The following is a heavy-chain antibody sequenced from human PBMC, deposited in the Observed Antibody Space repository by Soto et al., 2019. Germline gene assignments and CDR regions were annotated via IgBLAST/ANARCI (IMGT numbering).Heavy chain of an antibody. J-gene: IGHJ4*02. V-gene: IGHV4-30-2*01. CDR1: GGSISSGGYS. CDR3: ARASAVVGARKWGGYYFDY. Sequence: QLQLQESGSGLVKPSQTLSLTCAVSGGSISSGGYSWSWIRQPPGKGLEWIGYIYHSGSTYYNPSLKSRVTISVDRSKNQFSLKLSSVTAADTAVYYCARASAVVGARKWGGYYFDYWGQGTLVTVSS. D-gene: IGHD1-26*01. CDR2: IYHSGST.